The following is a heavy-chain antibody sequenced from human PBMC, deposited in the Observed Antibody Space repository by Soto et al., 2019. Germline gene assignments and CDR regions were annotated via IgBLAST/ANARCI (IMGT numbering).Heavy chain of an antibody. D-gene: IGHD6-13*01. J-gene: IGHJ6*02. V-gene: IGHV3-30*03. CDR3: ARDQGIAAAPRTYYYYYGMDV. CDR1: GFTFTSYG. Sequence: PGGSLRLSCAVSGFTFTSYGMHWVRQAPGKGLEWVAVISNDGTSKYYSDSVKGRFTISRDNSKNTLYLQMNSLRAEDTAVYYCARDQGIAAAPRTYYYYYGMDVWGQGTTVTVSS. CDR2: ISNDGTSK.